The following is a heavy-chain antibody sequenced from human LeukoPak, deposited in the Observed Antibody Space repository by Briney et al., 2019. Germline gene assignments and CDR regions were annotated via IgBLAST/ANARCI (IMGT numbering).Heavy chain of an antibody. D-gene: IGHD5-24*01. CDR3: AKDFRDGYNHPSYYFDS. CDR2: MSYDGSSE. Sequence: GGSLRLSCAASGFTFSSYGMHWVRQAPGKGLEWVAVMSYDGSSEYYADSVQGRFTVARDNSKNTMYLQMYSLRAEDTAVYYCAKDFRDGYNHPSYYFDSWGQGTLVTVSS. CDR1: GFTFSSYG. J-gene: IGHJ4*02. V-gene: IGHV3-30*18.